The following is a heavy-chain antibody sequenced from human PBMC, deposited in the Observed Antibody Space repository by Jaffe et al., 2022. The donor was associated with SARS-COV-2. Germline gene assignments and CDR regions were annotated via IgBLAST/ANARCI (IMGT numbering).Heavy chain of an antibody. CDR2: FTPNGGSR. CDR1: GFTFTSYY. Sequence: QVQLVQSGAEVKKPGASVKLSCKTSGFTFTSYYIHWVRQAPGQGLEWMGIFTPNGGSRTYAQRFQGRITLTRDTSTPTVYMELTSLRFEDTAMYYCARGAPEVTGAFDVWGPGTMVSVSP. CDR3: ARGAPEVTGAFDV. V-gene: IGHV1-46*01. J-gene: IGHJ3*01.